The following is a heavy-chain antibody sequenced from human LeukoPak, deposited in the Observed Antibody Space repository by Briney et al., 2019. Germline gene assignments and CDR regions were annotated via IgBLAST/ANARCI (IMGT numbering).Heavy chain of an antibody. J-gene: IGHJ4*02. D-gene: IGHD6-19*01. CDR2: ISGSGGST. V-gene: IGHV3-23*01. CDR3: AKFNRGVAVAGLDY. Sequence: GGSLRLSCAASGFTFSSYAMSWIRQAPGKGLEWVSAISGSGGSTYYADSVKGRFTISRDNSKNTLYLQMNSLRAEDTAVYYCAKFNRGVAVAGLDYWGQGTLVTVSS. CDR1: GFTFSSYA.